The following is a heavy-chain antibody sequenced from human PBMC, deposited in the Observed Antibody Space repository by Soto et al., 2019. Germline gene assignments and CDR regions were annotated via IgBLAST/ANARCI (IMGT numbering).Heavy chain of an antibody. CDR1: GFTFSSYG. J-gene: IGHJ4*02. V-gene: IGHV3-30*18. D-gene: IGHD6-19*01. Sequence: PGGSLRLSCAASGFTFSSYGMHWVRQAPGKGLEWVAVISYDGSNKYYADSVKGRFTISRDNSKNTLYLQMNSLRAEDTAAYYCAKDPGGQAVALDYWGQGT. CDR3: AKDPGGQAVALDY. CDR2: ISYDGSNK.